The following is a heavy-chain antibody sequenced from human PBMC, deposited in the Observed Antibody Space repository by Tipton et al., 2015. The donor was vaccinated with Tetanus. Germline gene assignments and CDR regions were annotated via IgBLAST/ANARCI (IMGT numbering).Heavy chain of an antibody. CDR3: AGLPVGGGYSAPHYFPH. J-gene: IGHJ4*02. D-gene: IGHD4-23*01. CDR2: IYYTGNT. V-gene: IGHV4-59*01. Sequence: GLVKPSETLSLSCTVSGGSISSFYWSWIRQSPGRGLEWIGYIYYTGNTNYNPSLKSRVTISADTTKKQFSLNLRSVTAADTAVYFCAGLPVGGGYSAPHYFPHWGQGTLVTFSP. CDR1: GGSISSFY.